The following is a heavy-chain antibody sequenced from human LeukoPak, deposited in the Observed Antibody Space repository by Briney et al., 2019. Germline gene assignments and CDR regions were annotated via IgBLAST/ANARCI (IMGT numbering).Heavy chain of an antibody. CDR2: INHSGST. D-gene: IGHD3-9*01. J-gene: IGHJ4*02. CDR1: GGSFSGYY. CDR3: ARNRAPTYYDILTGYSHPTYFDY. Sequence: SETLSLTCAVYGGSFSGYYWSWIRQPPGKGLEWIGEINHSGSTNYNPSLKSRVTISVDTSKNQFSLKLSSVTAADTAVYYCARNRAPTYYDILTGYSHPTYFDYWGQGTLVTVSS. V-gene: IGHV4-34*01.